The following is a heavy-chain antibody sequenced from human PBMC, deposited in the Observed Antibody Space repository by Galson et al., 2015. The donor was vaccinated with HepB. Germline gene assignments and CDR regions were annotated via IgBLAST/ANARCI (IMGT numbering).Heavy chain of an antibody. CDR3: AKDYGSGSGLLVF. D-gene: IGHD3-10*01. V-gene: IGHV3-30*18. CDR2: ISYDGSNK. Sequence: SLRLSCAASGFTFSSYGMHWVRQAPGKGLEWVAFISYDGSNKYYADSVKGRFTISRDNSKNTLFLQMNSLRAEDTAVYYCAKDYGSGSGLLVFWGQGTLVTVSS. CDR1: GFTFSSYG. J-gene: IGHJ4*02.